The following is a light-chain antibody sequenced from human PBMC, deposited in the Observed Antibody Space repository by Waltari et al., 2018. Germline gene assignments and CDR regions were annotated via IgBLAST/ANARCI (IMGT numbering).Light chain of an antibody. J-gene: IGLJ1*01. CDR2: DVN. V-gene: IGLV2-14*03. CDR3: SSYTRSDTYV. CDR1: SGAVGGYNY. Sequence: QSALTQPASVSGSPGQSITISCAGTSGAVGGYNYASWYQQHPGKAPKLMIYDVNNRPSGISNRFSGSKSGNTASLTISGLQAEDEADYYCSSYTRSDTYVFGTGTKVSVL.